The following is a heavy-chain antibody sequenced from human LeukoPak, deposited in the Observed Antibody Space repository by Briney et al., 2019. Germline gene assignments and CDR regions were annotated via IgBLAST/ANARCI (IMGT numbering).Heavy chain of an antibody. CDR3: ARYSSSWYFPDY. Sequence: GGSLRLSCAASGFTFSSYAMSWVRQAPGKGLEWVSTISGSGGSTYYADSVKGRFTISRDNSKNTLYLQMNSLRAEDTAVYYCARYSSSWYFPDYWGQGTLVTVSS. CDR2: ISGSGGST. V-gene: IGHV3-23*01. D-gene: IGHD6-13*01. J-gene: IGHJ4*02. CDR1: GFTFSSYA.